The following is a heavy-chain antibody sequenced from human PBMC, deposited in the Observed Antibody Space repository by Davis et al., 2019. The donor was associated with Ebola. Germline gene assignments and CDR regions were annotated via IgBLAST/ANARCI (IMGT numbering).Heavy chain of an antibody. CDR2: TYYRSNWFV. CDR3: ARDPPYDQGYDY. V-gene: IGHV6-1*01. D-gene: IGHD3-22*01. Sequence: LRLSCAISGDSVSSNTAAWNWIRQSPSTGLEWLGRTYYRSNWFVDYALSVKSRITINPDTSKNQFSLHLSSVTPEDTAVYYCARDPPYDQGYDYWGQGTQVTVSS. J-gene: IGHJ4*02. CDR1: GDSVSSNTAA.